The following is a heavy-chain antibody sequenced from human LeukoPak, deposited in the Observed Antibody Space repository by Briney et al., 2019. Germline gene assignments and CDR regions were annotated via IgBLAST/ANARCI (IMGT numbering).Heavy chain of an antibody. Sequence: GGSLRLSCAASGFTFSTYWMYWVRQAPGKGLEWVANIKQDGSHEYYVDSVKGRFTISRDNVKNSLYLQMNSLRVEDTAVYYCVREEGYWGQGTLVTVSS. CDR1: GFTFSTYW. CDR2: IKQDGSHE. J-gene: IGHJ4*02. V-gene: IGHV3-7*01. CDR3: VREEGY.